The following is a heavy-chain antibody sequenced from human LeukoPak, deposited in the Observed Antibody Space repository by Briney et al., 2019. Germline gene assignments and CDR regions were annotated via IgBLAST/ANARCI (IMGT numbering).Heavy chain of an antibody. J-gene: IGHJ4*02. D-gene: IGHD6-13*01. CDR2: IRYDGSNK. CDR1: GFTFSSYG. V-gene: IGHV3-30*02. Sequence: GGSLRLSCAASGFTFSSYGMHWVRQAPGKGLEWVAFIRYDGSNKYYADSVKGRFTIPRDNSKNTLYLQMNSLRAEDTAVYYCAKDDGLAAAGTSFDYWGQGTLVTVSS. CDR3: AKDDGLAAAGTSFDY.